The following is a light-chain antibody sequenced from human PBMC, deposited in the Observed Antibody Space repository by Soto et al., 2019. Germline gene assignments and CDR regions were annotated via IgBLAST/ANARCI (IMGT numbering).Light chain of an antibody. J-gene: IGKJ1*01. CDR3: QQYYTYPWT. Sequence: DIQMTQSPSTLSASVGDRVTITCRASQSISSWLASYQQKPGTAPKLLIYEASSLERGVPPRFSGSGSGTEFTLTISSLQPDDFATYYCQQYYTYPWTFGQGTKVDVK. CDR2: EAS. V-gene: IGKV1-5*03. CDR1: QSISSW.